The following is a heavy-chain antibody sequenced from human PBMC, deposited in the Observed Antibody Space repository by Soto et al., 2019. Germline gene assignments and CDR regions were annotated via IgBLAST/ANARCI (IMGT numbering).Heavy chain of an antibody. J-gene: IGHJ6*02. D-gene: IGHD2-15*01. CDR1: GGSISSSNW. Sequence: QVQLQESGPGLVKPSGTLSLTCAVSGGSISSSNWWSWVRQPPGKGLEWIGEIYHSGSTNYNPSLKSRVTIPVDKSKNQFSLKLSSVTAADTAVYYCARAVYCSGGSCSARGMDVWGQGTTVTVSS. CDR3: ARAVYCSGGSCSARGMDV. V-gene: IGHV4-4*02. CDR2: IYHSGST.